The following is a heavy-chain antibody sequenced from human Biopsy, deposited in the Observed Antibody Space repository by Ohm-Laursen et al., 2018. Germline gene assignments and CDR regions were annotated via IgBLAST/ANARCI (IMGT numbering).Heavy chain of an antibody. V-gene: IGHV4-4*07. J-gene: IGHJ2*01. CDR2: IYSTGRSS. CDR1: GGSVYDYF. CDR3: ARTPGVAVAGRFFDL. Sequence: TLSLTCSVSGGSVYDYFWNWIRQPAGKGLEWIGRIYSTGRSSAYHPSFQIRVTMSLDTSNMQFYLKLTSVTAADTAVYYCARTPGVAVAGRFFDLWGRGTLVTVSS. D-gene: IGHD6-19*01.